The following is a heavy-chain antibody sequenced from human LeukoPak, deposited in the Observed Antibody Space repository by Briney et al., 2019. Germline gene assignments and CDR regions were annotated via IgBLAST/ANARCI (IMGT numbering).Heavy chain of an antibody. Sequence: WASVKVSCKASGYTFTSLDINWVRQATGQGLEWMGWMNPNSGYTGYAQKFQGRVTITRDTSASTAYMELGSLRSEDTAVYYCAREGVREILWFGELSTGFDYWGQGTLVTVSS. CDR3: AREGVREILWFGELSTGFDY. J-gene: IGHJ4*02. V-gene: IGHV1-8*03. CDR2: MNPNSGYT. D-gene: IGHD3-10*01. CDR1: GYTFTSLD.